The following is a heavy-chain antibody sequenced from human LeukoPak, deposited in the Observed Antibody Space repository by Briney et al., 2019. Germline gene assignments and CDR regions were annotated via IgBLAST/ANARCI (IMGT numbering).Heavy chain of an antibody. J-gene: IGHJ4*02. V-gene: IGHV3-20*04. CDR3: ARAPITSPFYFDS. D-gene: IGHD2-2*01. CDR1: GFAFDEHG. Sequence: PGGSLRLSCTASGFAFDEHGMSWVRQVPGKGLEWVSGINWSGGSTGYADPLRGRFTISRDNAKNSLYLQMDSLRAEDTALYYCARAPITSPFYFDSRGQGTLVTVSS. CDR2: INWSGGST.